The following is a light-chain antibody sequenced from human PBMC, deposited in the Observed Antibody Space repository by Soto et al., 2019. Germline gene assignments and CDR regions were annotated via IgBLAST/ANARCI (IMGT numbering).Light chain of an antibody. CDR2: AAS. V-gene: IGKV3-15*01. J-gene: IGKJ1*01. CDR3: QHYNNWPPP. CDR1: QSIGSN. Sequence: EIVMTQSPATLSVSPGERATLSCRASQSIGSNLAWYQQKPGQAPRLLIYAASARATAIPARFSGSGSGTEFTLTISSLQSEDFAVYYCQHYNNWPPPFGQGT.